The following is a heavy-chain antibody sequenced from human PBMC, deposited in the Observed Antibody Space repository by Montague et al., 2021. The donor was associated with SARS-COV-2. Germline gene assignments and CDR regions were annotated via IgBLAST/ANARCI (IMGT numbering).Heavy chain of an antibody. V-gene: IGHV3-20*04. D-gene: IGHD1-1*01. CDR1: GFTFDDYG. J-gene: IGHJ4*02. Sequence: SLRLSCATSGFTFDDYGMSWVRQAPGKGLEWVSGISRSGDRTAYXDSVKGRSTISRGNAKNSLYLQMNSLTAEDTALYYCSRGYKFGPFDLWGRGTLITVSS. CDR3: SRGYKFGPFDL. CDR2: ISRSGDRT.